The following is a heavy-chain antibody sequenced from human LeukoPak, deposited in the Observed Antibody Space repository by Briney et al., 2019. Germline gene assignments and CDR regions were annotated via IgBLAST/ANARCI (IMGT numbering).Heavy chain of an antibody. CDR3: ARDLSNYYGSGSYWLGMDV. Sequence: PGGSLRLSCAASGFTFSSYEMNWVRQAPGKGLEWVSYISSSGSTIYYADSVKGRFTISRDNAKNSLYLQMTSLRAEDTAVYYCARDLSNYYGSGSYWLGMDVWGQGTTVTVSS. J-gene: IGHJ6*02. CDR1: GFTFSSYE. D-gene: IGHD3-10*01. CDR2: ISSSGSTI. V-gene: IGHV3-48*03.